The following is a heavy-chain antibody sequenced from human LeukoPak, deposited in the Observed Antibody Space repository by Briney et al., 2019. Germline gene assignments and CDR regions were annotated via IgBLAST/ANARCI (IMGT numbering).Heavy chain of an antibody. CDR3: AKDPPARGIAAAGYFDY. CDR2: ISYDGSNK. D-gene: IGHD6-13*01. V-gene: IGHV3-30*18. J-gene: IGHJ4*02. Sequence: GGALRLSCAASGVTFSSYGMHWVRQALGEGLGGGAVISYDGSNKYYADSVKGRFTISRDNSKNTLYLQMISLRAEDTAVYYCAKDPPARGIAAAGYFDYWGQGTLVTVSS. CDR1: GVTFSSYG.